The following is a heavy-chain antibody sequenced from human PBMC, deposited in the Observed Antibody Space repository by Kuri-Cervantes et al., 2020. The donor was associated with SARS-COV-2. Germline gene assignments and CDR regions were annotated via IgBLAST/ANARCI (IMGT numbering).Heavy chain of an antibody. J-gene: IGHJ3*01. CDR3: ARDHVGRENAFDV. D-gene: IGHD3-16*01. Sequence: SVKVSCKAFGDTVSSYSIRWVRQAPGQGLEWMGGIIPLFGTTGSAQTFRGRITITADKSTNTAYMELSSLTSEETAMYFCARDHVGRENAFDVWGLGTMVTVSS. V-gene: IGHV1-69*06. CDR1: GDTVSSYS. CDR2: IIPLFGTT.